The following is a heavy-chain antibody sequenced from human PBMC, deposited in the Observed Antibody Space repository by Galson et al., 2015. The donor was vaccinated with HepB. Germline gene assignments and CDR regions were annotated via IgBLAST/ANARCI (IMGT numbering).Heavy chain of an antibody. Sequence: SLRLSCAASGFTFSSYGMHWVRQAPGKGLEWVAVISYDGSNKYYADSVKGRFTISRDNSKNTLYLQMNSLRAEDTAVYYCAKVADSWGYYDSSGLGAFDIWGQGTMVTVSS. D-gene: IGHD3-22*01. CDR3: AKVADSWGYYDSSGLGAFDI. CDR1: GFTFSSYG. CDR2: ISYDGSNK. J-gene: IGHJ3*02. V-gene: IGHV3-30*18.